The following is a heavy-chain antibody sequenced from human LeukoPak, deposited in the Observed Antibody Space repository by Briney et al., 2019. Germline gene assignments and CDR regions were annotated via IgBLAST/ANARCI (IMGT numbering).Heavy chain of an antibody. CDR1: GGSISSCY. Sequence: SETLSLTCTVSGGSISSCYWSWIRQPPGKGLEWIGYIYYSGSTYYNPSLKSRVTISVDTSKNQFSLKLSSVTAADTAVYYCARARGRDGYNPFDYWGQGTLVTVSS. J-gene: IGHJ4*02. CDR2: IYYSGST. V-gene: IGHV4-59*08. D-gene: IGHD5-24*01. CDR3: ARARGRDGYNPFDY.